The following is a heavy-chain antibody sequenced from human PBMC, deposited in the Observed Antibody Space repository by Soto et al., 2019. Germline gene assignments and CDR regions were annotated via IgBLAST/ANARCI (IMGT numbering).Heavy chain of an antibody. Sequence: PGGSLRLSCAASGFTFSSYSMHWVRRAPGKGLEWVSYISSSSSTIYYADSVKGRFTISRDNAKNSLYLQMNSLRAEDTAVYYCARDRGSPNWNSDYWGQGTLVTVSS. J-gene: IGHJ4*02. V-gene: IGHV3-48*01. CDR2: ISSSSSTI. D-gene: IGHD1-7*01. CDR3: ARDRGSPNWNSDY. CDR1: GFTFSSYS.